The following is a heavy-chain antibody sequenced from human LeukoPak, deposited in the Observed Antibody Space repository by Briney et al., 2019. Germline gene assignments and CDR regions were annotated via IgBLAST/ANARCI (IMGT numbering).Heavy chain of an antibody. CDR3: ARHVLSGYLNYWYFDL. CDR1: GGSISSSSYY. J-gene: IGHJ2*01. D-gene: IGHD3-3*01. Sequence: PSETLSLTCTVSGGSISSSSYYWGWIRQPPGKGLEWIGRIYYSGRTYYNPSLKSRVTTSVDTSKNQFSLKLSSVTAADTAVYYCARHVLSGYLNYWYFDLWGRGTLATVSS. CDR2: IYYSGRT. V-gene: IGHV4-39*01.